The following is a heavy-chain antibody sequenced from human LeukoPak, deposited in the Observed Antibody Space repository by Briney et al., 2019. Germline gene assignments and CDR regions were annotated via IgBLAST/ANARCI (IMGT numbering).Heavy chain of an antibody. D-gene: IGHD6-13*01. CDR3: AKGPSLGVSWCDY. V-gene: IGHV3-23*02. CDR2: ISGNGAGT. CDR1: GFTFSSHA. J-gene: IGHJ4*02. Sequence: GGSLRLSCTPSGFTFSSHAMSWVRQAPGKGLERVSGISGNGAGTYYGDSVKGRFTISRDNSKNTLYLQMNSLRVEDTAVYYCAKGPSLGVSWCDYWGQGTLVTVSS.